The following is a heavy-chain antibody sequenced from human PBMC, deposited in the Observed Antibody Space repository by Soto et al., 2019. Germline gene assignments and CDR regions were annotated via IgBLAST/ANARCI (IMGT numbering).Heavy chain of an antibody. CDR1: GYTFTSYG. J-gene: IGHJ4*02. V-gene: IGHV1-18*01. CDR3: ARVSETPDY. Sequence: ASVKVSCKASGYTFTSYGISWVRQAPGQGLEWMGWISAYNGNTNYAQTLQRRVTMTTDTSTSTAYMELRSITSDDPAAYYCARVSETPDYWGQGPLVSVS. CDR2: ISAYNGNT.